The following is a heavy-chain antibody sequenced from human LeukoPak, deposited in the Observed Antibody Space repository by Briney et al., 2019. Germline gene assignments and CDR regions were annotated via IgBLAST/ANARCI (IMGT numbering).Heavy chain of an antibody. CDR1: GFTFSSYA. D-gene: IGHD1-1*01. J-gene: IGHJ4*02. CDR2: ISGNGDIT. CDR3: AKDLRGTLSSRGPFEY. Sequence: GGSLRLSCAASGFTFSSYAMSWVRQALEKGLEWVSAISGNGDITYYADTVKGRFSGSRDNSKNTLYLQLNSLRAEDTAVYYCAKDLRGTLSSRGPFEYWGQGTLVTVSS. V-gene: IGHV3-23*01.